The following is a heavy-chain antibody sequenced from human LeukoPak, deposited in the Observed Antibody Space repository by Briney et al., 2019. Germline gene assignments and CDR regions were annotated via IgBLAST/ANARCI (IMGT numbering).Heavy chain of an antibody. CDR2: INHRRGGI. CDR1: VYTFTSFY. Sequence: ASVKVSCKASVYTFTSFYMHWVRLAPGPGLGWMGMINHRRGGISYAQKFQNRVTATRDTSTSTLYMALRTPRSQGTPVCYCARGGAAASGASDIWGQGTMVTVSS. V-gene: IGHV1-46*01. D-gene: IGHD6-13*01. CDR3: ARGGAAASGASDI. J-gene: IGHJ3*02.